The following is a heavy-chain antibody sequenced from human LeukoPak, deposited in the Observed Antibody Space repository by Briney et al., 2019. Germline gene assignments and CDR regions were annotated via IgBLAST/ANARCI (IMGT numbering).Heavy chain of an antibody. CDR1: GYTFTSYY. Sequence: GASVTVSCKASGYTFTSYYMHWVRQAPGQGLEWMGIINPSGGSTSYAQKFQGRVTMTRDMSTSTVYMELSSLRSEDTAVYYCARSGAPNYAIDYWGQGTLVTVSS. D-gene: IGHD4/OR15-4a*01. CDR2: INPSGGST. V-gene: IGHV1-46*01. J-gene: IGHJ4*02. CDR3: ARSGAPNYAIDY.